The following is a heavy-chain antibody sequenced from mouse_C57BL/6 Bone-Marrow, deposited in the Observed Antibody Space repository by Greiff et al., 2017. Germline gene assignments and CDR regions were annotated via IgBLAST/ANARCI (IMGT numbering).Heavy chain of an antibody. Sequence: VQRVESGAELVRPGASVTLSCKASGYTFTDYEMHWVKQTPVHGLEWIGAIDPETGGTAYNQKFKGKAILTADKSSSTAYMELRSLTSEDSAVYYCTRILLSYAMDYWGQGTSVTVSS. CDR1: GYTFTDYE. CDR2: IDPETGGT. J-gene: IGHJ4*01. D-gene: IGHD2-10*01. V-gene: IGHV1-15*01. CDR3: TRILLSYAMDY.